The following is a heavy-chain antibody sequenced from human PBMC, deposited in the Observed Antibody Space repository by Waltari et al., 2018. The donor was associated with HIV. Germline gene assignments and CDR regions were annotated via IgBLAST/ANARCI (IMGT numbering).Heavy chain of an antibody. CDR3: ARLGYCSSARCPSGYYYSYGMGV. V-gene: IGHV5-51*01. CDR1: GYNFTTYW. Sequence: EVQLVQSGAEVKKPGESLKISCKGSGYNFTTYWIGWVRQMPGKGLEWMGIIYPVDSNTRDSPAFRGQVTISADKSMSTAYLQWSSLQASDTAIYYCARLGYCSSARCPSGYYYSYGMGVWGQGTTVTVSS. D-gene: IGHD2-2*01. J-gene: IGHJ6*02. CDR2: IYPVDSNT.